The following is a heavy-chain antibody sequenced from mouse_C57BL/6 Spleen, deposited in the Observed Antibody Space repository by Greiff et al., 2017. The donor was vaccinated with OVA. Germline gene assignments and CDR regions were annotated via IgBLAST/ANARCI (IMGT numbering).Heavy chain of an antibody. CDR3: ARNYYGSSRYFDV. Sequence: EVQRVESGGGLVKPGGSLKLSCAASGFTFSDYGMHWVRQAPEMGLEWVAYISSGSSTIYYADTVKGRFTISRDNAKNTLFLQMTSLRSEDTAMYYCARNYYGSSRYFDVWGTGTTVTVSS. V-gene: IGHV5-17*01. CDR2: ISSGSSTI. D-gene: IGHD1-1*01. CDR1: GFTFSDYG. J-gene: IGHJ1*03.